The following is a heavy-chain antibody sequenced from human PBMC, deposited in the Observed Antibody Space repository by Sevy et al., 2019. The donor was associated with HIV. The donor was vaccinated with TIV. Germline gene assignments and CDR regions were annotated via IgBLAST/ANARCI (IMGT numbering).Heavy chain of an antibody. CDR3: AKGRGSSGYYYFDY. Sequence: GGSLRLPCAASGFTFSSYAMSWVRQAPGKGLEWASAISGSGGSTYYADSVKRPFTMSRDNSKHTLYLQMNSLRAEDTAVYYCAKGRGSSGYYYFDYWGQGTLVTVSS. CDR1: GFTFSSYA. V-gene: IGHV3-23*01. D-gene: IGHD6-19*01. J-gene: IGHJ4*02. CDR2: ISGSGGST.